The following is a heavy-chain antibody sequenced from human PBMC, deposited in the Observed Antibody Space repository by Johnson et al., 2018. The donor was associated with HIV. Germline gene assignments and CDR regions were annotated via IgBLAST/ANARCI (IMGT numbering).Heavy chain of an antibody. J-gene: IGHJ3*02. D-gene: IGHD3-3*01. CDR3: AKAIWSGYYPHAFDI. CDR2: ISWDGGST. Sequence: LLVESGGVVVQPGGSLRLSCAASGFTFDDYAMHWVRQAPGKGLEWVSLISWDGGSTYYGASVKGLFTISRDNSKNSLYLQMNSLRSEDTALYYCAKAIWSGYYPHAFDIWGQGTMVTVSS. V-gene: IGHV3-43D*03. CDR1: GFTFDDYA.